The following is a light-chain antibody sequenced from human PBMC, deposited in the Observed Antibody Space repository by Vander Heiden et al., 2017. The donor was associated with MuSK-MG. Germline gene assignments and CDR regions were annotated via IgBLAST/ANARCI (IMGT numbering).Light chain of an antibody. V-gene: IGKV1-5*03. CDR1: QTIGSW. Sequence: DIQMTQSPSTLSASIGDRVTITCRASQTIGSWLAWYQQKPGKGPNLLIYEASSLQSGVPSRLSGSGSGTEFTLTITSLKPDDFASYYCQQYNSYPYTFGQGTKLE. CDR3: QQYNSYPYT. CDR2: EAS. J-gene: IGKJ2*01.